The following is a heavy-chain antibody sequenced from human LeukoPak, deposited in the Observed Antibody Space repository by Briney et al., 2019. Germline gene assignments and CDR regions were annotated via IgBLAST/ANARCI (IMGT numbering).Heavy chain of an antibody. CDR2: INSDGTST. Sequence: GGSLRLSCAASGLTFSDYWMHWVRQAPGKGLVWVSRINSDGTSTQYADSAKGRFTISRDNAKNTLYLQMHSLGAEGTAVYYCAGEAGPSHQVGATLGYWGQGTQVTVSS. CDR3: AGEAGPSHQVGATLGY. J-gene: IGHJ4*02. D-gene: IGHD1-26*01. CDR1: GLTFSDYW. V-gene: IGHV3-74*01.